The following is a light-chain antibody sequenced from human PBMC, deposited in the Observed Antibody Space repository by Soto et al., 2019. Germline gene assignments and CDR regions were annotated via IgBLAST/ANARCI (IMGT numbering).Light chain of an antibody. Sequence: QSALTQPASVSGSPGQSITISCTGTSSDVGAYNYVSWYQQYPGKAPKLMIYEVSNRPSGVSNRFSGSKSGNTASLTISGLQAEDEADYYCGTYTASSTLLFGGGTKLTVL. CDR1: SSDVGAYNY. CDR3: GTYTASSTLL. J-gene: IGLJ2*01. CDR2: EVS. V-gene: IGLV2-14*01.